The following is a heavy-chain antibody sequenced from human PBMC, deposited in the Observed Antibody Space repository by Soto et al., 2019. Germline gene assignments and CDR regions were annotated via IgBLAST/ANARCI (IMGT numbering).Heavy chain of an antibody. J-gene: IGHJ4*02. CDR2: ISYDGSNK. V-gene: IGHV3-30-3*01. Sequence: PGGSLRLSCAASGFTFSSYAMHWVRQAPGKGLEWVAVISYDGSNKYYADSVKGRSTISRDNSKNTLYLQMNSLRAEDTAVYYCARDSYRGRDILTGYYKGVYYFDYWGQGTLVTVSS. D-gene: IGHD3-9*01. CDR1: GFTFSSYA. CDR3: ARDSYRGRDILTGYYKGVYYFDY.